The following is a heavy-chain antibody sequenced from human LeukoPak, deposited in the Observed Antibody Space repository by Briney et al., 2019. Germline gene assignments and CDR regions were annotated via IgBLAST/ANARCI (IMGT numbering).Heavy chain of an antibody. Sequence: GGSLRLSCAASGFTFSNYAMSWVRQAPGKGLEWVSTISGSGGSTYYADSVKGRFTISRDNSNSTLYLQMNSLRAEDTAVYYCAKRSSGNYFDYWGQGTLVTVSS. CDR2: ISGSGGST. V-gene: IGHV3-23*01. CDR3: AKRSSGNYFDY. J-gene: IGHJ4*02. CDR1: GFTFSNYA. D-gene: IGHD1-26*01.